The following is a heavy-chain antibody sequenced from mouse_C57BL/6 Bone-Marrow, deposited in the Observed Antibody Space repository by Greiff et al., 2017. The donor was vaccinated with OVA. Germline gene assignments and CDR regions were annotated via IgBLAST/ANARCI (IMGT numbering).Heavy chain of an antibody. CDR1: GFTFSSYG. D-gene: IGHD1-1*01. CDR2: ISSGGSYT. V-gene: IGHV5-6*01. Sequence: EVQGVESGGDLVKPGGSLKLSCAASGFTFSSYGMSWVRQTPDKRLEWVATISSGGSYTYYPDRVKGRFTISRDNAKNTLYLQMSSLKSEDTAMYYCARRFGYYGSSYDAMDDWGQGTSVTVSS. CDR3: ARRFGYYGSSYDAMDD. J-gene: IGHJ4*01.